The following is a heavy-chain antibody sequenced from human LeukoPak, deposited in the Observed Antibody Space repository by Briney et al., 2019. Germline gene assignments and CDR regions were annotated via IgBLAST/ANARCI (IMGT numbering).Heavy chain of an antibody. J-gene: IGHJ4*02. CDR3: ARGRDSRGYQFMGFDS. V-gene: IGHV4-61*02. CDR1: GGSISSGNYY. D-gene: IGHD3-22*01. Sequence: SQTLSLTCTVSGGSISSGNYYWSWIRQPAGQGLEWIGRIWADGAPTYRPSLKSRVSISVDVSKNQFSPRLTSVTAADTAVYYCARGRDSRGYQFMGFDSWGQGTLVTVSS. CDR2: IWADGAP.